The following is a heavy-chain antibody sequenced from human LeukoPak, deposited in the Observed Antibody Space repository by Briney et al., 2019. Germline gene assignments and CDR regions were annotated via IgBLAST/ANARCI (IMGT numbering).Heavy chain of an antibody. V-gene: IGHV1-18*01. Sequence: ASVKVSCKASGYTFTSYGISWVRQAPGQGLEWMGWISAYNGNTNYAQKLQGRVTMTTDTSTSTAYTELRSLRSDDTAVYYCARADDCVWGSYRSDYWGQGTLVTVSS. CDR1: GYTFTSYG. J-gene: IGHJ4*02. D-gene: IGHD3-16*02. CDR3: ARADDCVWGSYRSDY. CDR2: ISAYNGNT.